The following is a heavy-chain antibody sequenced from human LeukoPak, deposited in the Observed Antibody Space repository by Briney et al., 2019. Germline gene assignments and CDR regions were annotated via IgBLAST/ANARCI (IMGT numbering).Heavy chain of an antibody. CDR2: IYSTGGS. Sequence: SETLSLTCTVSGGSISSSSYYWGWIRQPPGKGLEWIGNIYSTGGSYYNPSLKSRVTISVDTSNNQFSLKLNSVTAADTAVYYCAKTRVAQTFDLWGQGTLVTVSS. CDR3: AKTRVAQTFDL. V-gene: IGHV4-39*07. J-gene: IGHJ4*02. CDR1: GGSISSSSYY. D-gene: IGHD2-15*01.